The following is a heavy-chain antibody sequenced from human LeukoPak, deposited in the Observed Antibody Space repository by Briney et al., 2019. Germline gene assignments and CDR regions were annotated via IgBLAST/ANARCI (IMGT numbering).Heavy chain of an antibody. CDR1: GFTFSTHA. Sequence: GGSLRLSCSASGFTFSTHAMIWVRQPPGKGLEWVSTISDIPVYYADSVKGRFTISRDDSKSTLFLQMSSLRVEDTAIYYCAKDSFSHNGIYDALDIWGQGTMVTVSS. CDR2: ISDIPV. CDR3: AKDSFSHNGIYDALDI. J-gene: IGHJ3*02. V-gene: IGHV3-23*01. D-gene: IGHD2-8*01.